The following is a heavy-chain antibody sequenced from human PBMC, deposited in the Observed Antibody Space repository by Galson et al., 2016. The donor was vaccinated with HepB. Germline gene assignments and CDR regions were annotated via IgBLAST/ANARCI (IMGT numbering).Heavy chain of an antibody. CDR2: ISGDGAST. V-gene: IGHV3-23*01. Sequence: SLRLSCAASGFTSRSYGMSWVRQVPGKGLEWVSTISGDGASTYYADSVKGRFSISRDNSRTTLGLQMHSLRGEDTALYYCAKDPYYSSGWGAFESWGQGTLVTVSS. CDR3: AKDPYYSSGWGAFES. CDR1: GFTSRSYG. J-gene: IGHJ4*02. D-gene: IGHD6-19*01.